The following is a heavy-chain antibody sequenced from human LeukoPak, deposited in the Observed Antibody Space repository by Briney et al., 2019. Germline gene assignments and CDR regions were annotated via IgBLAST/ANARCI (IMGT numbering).Heavy chain of an antibody. J-gene: IGHJ6*02. Sequence: SVKVSCKASGGTFSSYAISWVRQAPGQGLEWMGRIIPILGIANYAQKFQGRVTITADKSTSTAYMELSSLRSEDTAVYYCARDHIWGASSYYYGMDVWGQGTTVTVSS. CDR1: GGTFSSYA. V-gene: IGHV1-69*04. CDR2: IIPILGIA. D-gene: IGHD1-26*01. CDR3: ARDHIWGASSYYYGMDV.